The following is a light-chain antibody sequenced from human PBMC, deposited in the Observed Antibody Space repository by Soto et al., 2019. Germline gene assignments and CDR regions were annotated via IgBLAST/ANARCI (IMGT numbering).Light chain of an antibody. CDR1: QSISNF. J-gene: IGKJ4*01. CDR3: QQSYSAPLT. Sequence: DIQMTQSPSSLSASVGDRVIITCRASQSISNFLNWYQQKPGKAPNLLIYAASNLQSGVPSRFSGSGSGTDFTLTISSLQPEDFATYYCQQSYSAPLTFGGGTKVDI. V-gene: IGKV1-39*01. CDR2: AAS.